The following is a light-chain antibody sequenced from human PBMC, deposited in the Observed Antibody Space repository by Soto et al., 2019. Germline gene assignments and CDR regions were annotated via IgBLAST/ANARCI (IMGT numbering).Light chain of an antibody. Sequence: SYELTQPPSVSVSPGQTASITCSGDKLGDKYACWYQQKPGQSPVLVIYQDSKRPSGIPERFSGSNFGNTATLTISGTQAMGEADYYCQAWDSSTVVFGGGTKLTVL. V-gene: IGLV3-1*01. CDR2: QDS. J-gene: IGLJ2*01. CDR3: QAWDSSTVV. CDR1: KLGDKY.